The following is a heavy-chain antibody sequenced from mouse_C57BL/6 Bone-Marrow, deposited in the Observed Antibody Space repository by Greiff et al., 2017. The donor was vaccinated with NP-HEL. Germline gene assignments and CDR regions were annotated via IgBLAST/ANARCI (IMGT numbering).Heavy chain of an antibody. CDR1: GYTFTSYW. V-gene: IGHV1-55*01. D-gene: IGHD1-1*01. CDR2: IYPGSGST. J-gene: IGHJ4*01. CDR3: ARLGGVVPYYAMDY. Sequence: QVQLQQPGAELVKPGASVKMSCKASGYTFTSYWITWVKQRPGQGLEWIGDIYPGSGSTNYNEKFKSKATLTVDTSSSTAYMPLSSLTSEDSAVYYCARLGGVVPYYAMDYWGQGTSVTVSS.